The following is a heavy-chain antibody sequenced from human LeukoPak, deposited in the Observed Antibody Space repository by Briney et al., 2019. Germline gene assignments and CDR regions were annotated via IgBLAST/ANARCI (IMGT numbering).Heavy chain of an antibody. V-gene: IGHV4-34*01. D-gene: IGHD4-11*01. CDR2: INHSGST. CDR3: ARGRVSSSTWHSTYYYYFYMDV. Sequence: SETLSLTCAVYGGSFSGYYWSWIRQPPGKGLEWIGEINHSGSTNYNPSLKSRVTILLDTSKNHFSLQLSSVTAADTAVYFCARGRVSSSTWHSTYYYYFYMDVWGKGTTVTVSS. J-gene: IGHJ6*03. CDR1: GGSFSGYY.